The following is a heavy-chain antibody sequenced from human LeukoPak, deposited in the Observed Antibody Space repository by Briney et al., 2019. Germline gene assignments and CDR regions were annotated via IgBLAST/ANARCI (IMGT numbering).Heavy chain of an antibody. D-gene: IGHD6-13*01. Sequence: PGRSLRLSCAASGFTFDDYAMHWVRQAPGKGLEWVSGISWNSGSIGYADSVKGRFTISRDNAKNSLYLQMNSLRAEDMALYYCAKEAIIASAFDIWGQGTMVTDSS. CDR1: GFTFDDYA. V-gene: IGHV3-9*03. CDR2: ISWNSGSI. J-gene: IGHJ3*02. CDR3: AKEAIIASAFDI.